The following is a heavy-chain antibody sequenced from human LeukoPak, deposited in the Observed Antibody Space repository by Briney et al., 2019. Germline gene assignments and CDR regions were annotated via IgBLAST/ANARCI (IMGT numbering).Heavy chain of an antibody. CDR2: ISGSGGST. CDR3: AKGLREGYYFDY. V-gene: IGHV3-23*01. Sequence: GRSLRLSCVVSGFTFSSYWMSWVRQAPGKGLEWVSAISGSGGSTYYADSVKGRFTISRDNSKNTLYLQMNSLRAEDTAVYYCAKGLREGYYFDYWGQGTLVTVSS. CDR1: GFTFSSYW. D-gene: IGHD4-17*01. J-gene: IGHJ4*02.